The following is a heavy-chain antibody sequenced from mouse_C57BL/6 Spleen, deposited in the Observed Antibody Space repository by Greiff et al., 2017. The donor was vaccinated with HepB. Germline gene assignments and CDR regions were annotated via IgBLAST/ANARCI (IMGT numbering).Heavy chain of an antibody. D-gene: IGHD2-3*01. CDR3: ARGGTYDGYYVWFAY. J-gene: IGHJ3*01. Sequence: VQLQESGAELVRPGTSVKMSCKASGYTFTNYWIGWAKQRPGHGLEWIGDIYPGGGYTNYNEKFKGKATLTADKSSSTAYMQFSSLTSEDSAIYYCARGGTYDGYYVWFAYWGQGTLVTVSA. V-gene: IGHV1-63*01. CDR1: GYTFTNYW. CDR2: IYPGGGYT.